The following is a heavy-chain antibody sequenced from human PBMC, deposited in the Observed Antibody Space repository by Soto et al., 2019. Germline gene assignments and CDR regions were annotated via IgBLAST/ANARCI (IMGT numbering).Heavy chain of an antibody. J-gene: IGHJ2*01. CDR1: NGSISSRYY. CDR3: ARTAVATHWYFDL. V-gene: IGHV4-39*01. Sequence: LQLQESGPGLVKPSETLSLTCTVSNGSISSRYYWGWLRQTPGKVLVWIASIYYVGSTYYSPSLESRVTISVDTSNNQFSLRLNSVTAADTAVYYCARTAVATHWYFDLWGRGTLVT. CDR2: IYYVGST. D-gene: IGHD6-19*01.